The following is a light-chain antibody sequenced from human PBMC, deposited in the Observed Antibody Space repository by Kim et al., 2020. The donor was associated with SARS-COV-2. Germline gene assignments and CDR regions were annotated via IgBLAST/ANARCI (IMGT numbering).Light chain of an antibody. CDR2: WAS. CDR1: QSVLYNSNSKNY. J-gene: IGKJ2*01. Sequence: DIVMTQSPDSLAVSLGERATINCKSSQSVLYNSNSKNYLAWFQQKPGQPPKLLIYWASTRESGVPDRFSGSGSGTDFTLTISSLQAEDVAVYYCQQYYETPRTFGRGTKLEI. V-gene: IGKV4-1*01. CDR3: QQYYETPRT.